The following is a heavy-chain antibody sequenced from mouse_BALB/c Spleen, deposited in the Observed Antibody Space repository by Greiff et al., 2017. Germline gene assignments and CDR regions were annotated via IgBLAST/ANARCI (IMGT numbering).Heavy chain of an antibody. Sequence: VKLMESGPGLVAPSQSLSITCTVSGFSLSRYSVHWVRQPPGKGLEWLGMIWGGGSTDYNSALKSRLSISKDNSKSQVFLKMNSLQTDDTAMYYCARNDYYGSSFYFDYWGQGTTLTVSS. CDR1: GFSLSRYS. D-gene: IGHD1-1*01. CDR2: IWGGGST. V-gene: IGHV2-6-4*01. CDR3: ARNDYYGSSFYFDY. J-gene: IGHJ2*01.